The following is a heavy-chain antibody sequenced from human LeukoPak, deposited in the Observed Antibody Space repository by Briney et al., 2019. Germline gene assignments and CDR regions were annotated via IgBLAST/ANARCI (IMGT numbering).Heavy chain of an antibody. D-gene: IGHD3-10*01. CDR2: FYWNDDK. CDR3: ARTTMVRGVIN. J-gene: IGHJ4*02. CDR1: GFSLSPSGLG. Sequence: SGPTLVNPTQTLTLTCTFSGFSLSPSGLGVDWIRQPPVKALEWLALFYWNDDKRYTPSLKSRLTITKHNFNNLVVLTMTNMDPVDTATYYCARTTMVRGVINWGQGTLVTVSS. V-gene: IGHV2-5*01.